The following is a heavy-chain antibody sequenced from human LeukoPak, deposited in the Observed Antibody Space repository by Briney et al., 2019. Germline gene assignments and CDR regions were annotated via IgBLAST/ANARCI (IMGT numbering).Heavy chain of an antibody. D-gene: IGHD2-2*03. J-gene: IGHJ4*02. V-gene: IGHV4-39*01. CDR1: GGSISSSSYY. CDR2: IYYSGST. CDR3: ARLTNLDIVVVPAAIDY. Sequence: PSETLSLTCTVSGGSISSSSYYSGWIRQPPGKGLALIGRIYYSGSTYYTPSPKSRVTISVDTSKNQFCLKLSSVTAADTAVYYCARLTNLDIVVVPAAIDYWGQGTLVTVSS.